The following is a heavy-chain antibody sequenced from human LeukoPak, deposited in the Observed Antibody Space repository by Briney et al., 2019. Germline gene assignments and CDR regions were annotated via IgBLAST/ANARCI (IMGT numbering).Heavy chain of an antibody. D-gene: IGHD7-27*01. CDR2: IWYDGSNK. CDR1: GFTFSSYG. Sequence: PGGSLRLSCAASGFTFSSYGMHWVRQAPGKGLEWVAVIWYDGSNKYYADSVKGRFTISRDNSKNTLYLQMNSLRAEDTAVYYCAKGGEAPLGWGQGTLVTVSS. CDR3: AKGGEAPLG. J-gene: IGHJ4*02. V-gene: IGHV3-33*06.